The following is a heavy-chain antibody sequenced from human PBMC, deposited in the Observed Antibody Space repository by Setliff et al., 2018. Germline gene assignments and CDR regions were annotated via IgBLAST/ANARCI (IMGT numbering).Heavy chain of an antibody. J-gene: IGHJ4*02. Sequence: GGSLRFSCAASGFTFSDYYMSWVRQAPGKGLEWVGFIRSKAYGGTTEYAASVKGRFTISRDDSKSIAYLQMNSLKTEDTAVYYCTREGGRGYSSGWYVFDYWGQGTLVTVSS. CDR2: IRSKAYGGTT. D-gene: IGHD6-19*01. CDR1: GFTFSDYY. V-gene: IGHV3-49*04. CDR3: TREGGRGYSSGWYVFDY.